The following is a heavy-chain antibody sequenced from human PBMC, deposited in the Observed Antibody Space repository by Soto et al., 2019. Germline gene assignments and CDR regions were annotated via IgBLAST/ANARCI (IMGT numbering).Heavy chain of an antibody. CDR2: IIPILGIA. CDR1: GGTFSSYP. V-gene: IGHV1-69*04. J-gene: IGHJ4*02. Sequence: QVQLVQSGAEVKKPGSSVKVSCKASGGTFSSYPISWVRQAPGQGLEWMGRIIPILGIANYAQKFKGRVTISADISMSIVYMGLSTLRSEDTSLSVCATDPPVHLGSVSDYWGQGTLVTVSS. CDR3: ATDPPVHLGSVSDY. D-gene: IGHD1-1*01.